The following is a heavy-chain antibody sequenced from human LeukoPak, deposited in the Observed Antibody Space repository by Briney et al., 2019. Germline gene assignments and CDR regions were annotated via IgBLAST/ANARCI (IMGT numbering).Heavy chain of an antibody. CDR2: IHHRGTT. Sequence: SETLSLTCIVSGGSISTNTYYWGWIRLPPGKGLEWIGEIHHRGTTYYNPSLRSRVTISVDTSKNQFSLRLTSVTAADTAVYYCARVTYNGYQHFNYWGQGNLVTVS. V-gene: IGHV4-39*07. CDR3: ARVTYNGYQHFNY. CDR1: GGSISTNTYY. J-gene: IGHJ4*02. D-gene: IGHD3-10*01.